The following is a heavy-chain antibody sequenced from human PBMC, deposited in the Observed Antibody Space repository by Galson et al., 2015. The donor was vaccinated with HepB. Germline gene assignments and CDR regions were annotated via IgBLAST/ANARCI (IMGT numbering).Heavy chain of an antibody. CDR3: ARGGRVGSTGWFDP. D-gene: IGHD1-26*01. V-gene: IGHV3-66*02. J-gene: IGHJ5*02. CDR2: IYSGGST. CDR1: GFTVSSSH. Sequence: SLRLSCAASGFTVSSSHMSWVRQAPGKGLEWVALIYSGGSTYFADSVKGRFTISRDNPKNTVSLQMNSLRSEDTAIYYCARGGRVGSTGWFDPWGQGTLVTVSS.